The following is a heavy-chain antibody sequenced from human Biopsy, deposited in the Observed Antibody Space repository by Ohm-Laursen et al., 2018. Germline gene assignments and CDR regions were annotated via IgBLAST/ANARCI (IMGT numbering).Heavy chain of an antibody. D-gene: IGHD2-15*01. J-gene: IGHJ4*02. V-gene: IGHV4-34*08. CDR2: INQAGTT. CDR1: GKTFSDYQ. Sequence: GTLSLTWAVFGKTFSDYQWSWIRQPPGKGLEWIGQINQAGTTNYNPSLKSRVSISADASKYEFSLRLTSVTAADAAVYLCGNEVHGRDYWGLGAQVTVSS. CDR3: GNEVHGRDY.